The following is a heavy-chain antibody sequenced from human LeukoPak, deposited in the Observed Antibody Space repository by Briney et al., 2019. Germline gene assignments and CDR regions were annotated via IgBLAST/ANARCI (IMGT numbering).Heavy chain of an antibody. CDR3: ARGGGLDV. CDR1: GFTFSGYP. V-gene: IGHV3-30-3*01. Sequence: GGSLRLSCAASGFTFSGYPIHWVRQAPGKGLEWVAVISYDGSNKYYADSVKGRFTISRDNSKNTLYLQMNSLRAEDTSVYFCARGGGLDVWGQGATVTVSS. CDR2: ISYDGSNK. D-gene: IGHD3-16*01. J-gene: IGHJ6*02.